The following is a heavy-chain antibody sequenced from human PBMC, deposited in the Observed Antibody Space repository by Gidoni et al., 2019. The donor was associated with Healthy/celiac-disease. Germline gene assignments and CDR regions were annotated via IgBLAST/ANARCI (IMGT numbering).Heavy chain of an antibody. V-gene: IGHV3-49*02. Sequence: GTTEYAASVKGRFTISRDDSKSIAYLQMNSLKTEDTAVYYCTRGVRAFDIWGQGTMVTVSS. J-gene: IGHJ3*02. CDR3: TRGVRAFDI. CDR2: GTT.